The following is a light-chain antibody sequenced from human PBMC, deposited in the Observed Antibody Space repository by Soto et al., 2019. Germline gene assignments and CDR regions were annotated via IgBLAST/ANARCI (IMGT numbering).Light chain of an antibody. V-gene: IGLV2-14*01. J-gene: IGLJ2*01. Sequence: QSALTQPASVSGSPGQSITISCTGTSSDIGTYNFVSWYQQHPGKAPKLLIHEINNRPSGVSIRFSGSKSGNTASLTISGLQAEDEADYYCCSDTTTSTLIFGGGTKLTVL. CDR1: SSDIGTYNF. CDR2: EIN. CDR3: CSDTTTSTLI.